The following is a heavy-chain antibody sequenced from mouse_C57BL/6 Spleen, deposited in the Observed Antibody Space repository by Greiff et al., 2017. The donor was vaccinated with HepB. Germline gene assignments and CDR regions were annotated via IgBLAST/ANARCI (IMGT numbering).Heavy chain of an antibody. V-gene: IGHV1-76*01. J-gene: IGHJ4*01. CDR1: GYTFTDYY. D-gene: IGHD1-1*01. CDR2: IYPGSGNT. Sequence: VKLQESGAELVRPGASVKLSCKASGYTFTDYYINWVKQRPGQGLEWIARIYPGSGNTYYNEKFKGKATLTAEKSSSTAYMQLSSLTSEDSAVYFCARGYYGSSNYYAMDYWGQGTSVTVSS. CDR3: ARGYYGSSNYYAMDY.